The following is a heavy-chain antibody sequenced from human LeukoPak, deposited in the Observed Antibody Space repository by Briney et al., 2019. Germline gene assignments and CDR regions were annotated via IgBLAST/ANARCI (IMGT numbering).Heavy chain of an antibody. CDR2: ISWNGGSI. Sequence: GGSLRLSCAASGFTFYDYVMLWVGPAPGKGVEWGLGISWNGGSIDYADSVKGRFTSSRVHAQNFLYPQMNSLRADGTALLYCPKGRAQRLNAHQCSSTSCYPNWGQGPLVTVSS. V-gene: IGHV3-9*01. CDR3: PKGRAQRLNAHQCSSTSCYPN. J-gene: IGHJ4*02. CDR1: GFTFYDYV. D-gene: IGHD2-2*01.